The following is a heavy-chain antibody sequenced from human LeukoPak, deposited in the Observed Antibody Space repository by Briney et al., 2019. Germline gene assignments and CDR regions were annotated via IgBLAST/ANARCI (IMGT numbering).Heavy chain of an antibody. CDR3: ARAPTPKDYYDSSGYYYFGRYFDL. CDR1: GYTFTGYY. D-gene: IGHD3-22*01. CDR2: INPNSGGT. J-gene: IGHJ2*01. V-gene: IGHV1-2*02. Sequence: ASVKVSCKASGYTFTGYYMHWVRQAPGQGLEWMGWINPNSGGTNYAQKFQGRVTMTRDTSISTAYMELSRLRSDDTAVYYCARAPTPKDYYDSSGYYYFGRYFDLWGRGTLVTVSS.